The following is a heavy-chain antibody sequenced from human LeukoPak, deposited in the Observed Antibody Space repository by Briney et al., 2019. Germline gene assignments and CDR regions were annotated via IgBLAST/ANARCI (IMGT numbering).Heavy chain of an antibody. CDR2: INNSGST. Sequence: SETLSLTCAVYGGSFSGYYWSWIRQPPGKGLEWIGEINNSGSTNYNPSLKSRVTISVDTSKNQFSLKLSSVTAADTAVYSCARGAPHGYCSGGSCYSDYWGQGTLVTVSS. CDR1: GGSFSGYY. J-gene: IGHJ4*02. CDR3: ARGAPHGYCSGGSCYSDY. D-gene: IGHD2-15*01. V-gene: IGHV4-34*01.